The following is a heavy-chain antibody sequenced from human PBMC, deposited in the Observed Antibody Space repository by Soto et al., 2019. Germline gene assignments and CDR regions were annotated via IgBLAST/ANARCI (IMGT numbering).Heavy chain of an antibody. CDR3: ARDSIAAAGTLWYYYYGMDV. CDR2: ISAYNGNT. V-gene: IGHV1-18*04. D-gene: IGHD6-13*01. J-gene: IGHJ6*02. Sequence: ASVKVSCKASGYTFTSYGISWVRQAPGQGLEWMGWISAYNGNTNYAQKLQGRVTMTTDTSTGTAYMELRSLRSDDTAVYYCARDSIAAAGTLWYYYYGMDVWGQGTTVTVSS. CDR1: GYTFTSYG.